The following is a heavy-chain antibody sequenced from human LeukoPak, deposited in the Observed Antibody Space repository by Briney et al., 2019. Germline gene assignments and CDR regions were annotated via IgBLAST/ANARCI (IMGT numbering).Heavy chain of an antibody. CDR3: TTPIDYYDSSGYYPFDY. J-gene: IGHJ4*02. CDR2: IKSKTDGGTT. D-gene: IGHD3-22*01. Sequence: GGSLRLSCAASGFTFSNAWMSWVRQAPGKGLEWVGRIKSKTDGGTTDYAAPVKGRFTISRDDSKNTLYLQMNSLKTEDTAVYYCTTPIDYYDSSGYYPFDYWGQGTLVTVSS. V-gene: IGHV3-15*01. CDR1: GFTFSNAW.